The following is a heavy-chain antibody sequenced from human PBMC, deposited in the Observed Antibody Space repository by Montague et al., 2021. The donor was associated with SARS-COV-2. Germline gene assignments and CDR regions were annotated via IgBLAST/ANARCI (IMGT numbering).Heavy chain of an antibody. CDR2: IYYSGST. Sequence: SETLSLTCTVSGGSISSSSYYWGWIRQPPGKGLEWIGSIYYSGSTYYNPSLKSRVTISVDTSKNQFSLKLSSVTAADTAVYYCARKEMKYISIWSTGGNWLAPWAKGTL. D-gene: IGHD6-13*01. CDR3: ARKEMKYISIWSTGGNWLAP. CDR1: GGSISSSSYY. V-gene: IGHV4-39*01. J-gene: IGHJ5*02.